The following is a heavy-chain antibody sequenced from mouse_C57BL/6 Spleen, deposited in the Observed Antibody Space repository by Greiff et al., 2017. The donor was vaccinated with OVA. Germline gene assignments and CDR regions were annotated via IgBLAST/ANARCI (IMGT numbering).Heavy chain of an antibody. CDR3: ARAYYSNYGFAY. Sequence: QVQLQQSGAELVRPGTSVKLSCKASGYTFTSYWMHWVKQRPGQGLEWIGVIDPSDSYTNYNQKFKGKATLTVDTSSSTAYMQLISLTSEDSAVYYCARAYYSNYGFAYWGQGTLVTVSA. CDR2: IDPSDSYT. V-gene: IGHV1-59*01. J-gene: IGHJ3*01. D-gene: IGHD2-5*01. CDR1: GYTFTSYW.